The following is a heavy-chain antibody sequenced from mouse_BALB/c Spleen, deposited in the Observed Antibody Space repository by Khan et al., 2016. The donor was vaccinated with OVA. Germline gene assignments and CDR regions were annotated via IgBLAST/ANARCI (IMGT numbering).Heavy chain of an antibody. J-gene: IGHJ3*01. CDR1: GYSFTSYL. CDR3: TRGGYSSFAY. Sequence: VQLKESGTVLARPGASVKMSCNASGYSFTSYLIHWVKQRPGQGLEWIGDIFPGNSDTSYNQKFTDKAKLTAGTSASTAYMELSNVTNEDSAVYYCTRGGYSSFAYWGQGTLVTVSA. CDR2: IFPGNSDT. D-gene: IGHD1-3*01. V-gene: IGHV1-5*01.